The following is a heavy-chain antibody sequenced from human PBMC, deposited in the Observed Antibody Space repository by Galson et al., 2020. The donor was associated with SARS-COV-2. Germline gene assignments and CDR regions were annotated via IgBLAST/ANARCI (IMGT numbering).Heavy chain of an antibody. J-gene: IGHJ4*02. V-gene: IGHV3-7*03. CDR1: GLMLSKYW. Sequence: GGSLRLSCVASGLMLSKYWMTWVRQAPGQGLEWVATIDQDGRDKLYADPVKARFTISRDNAKNSLYLEMDSLRAEDTAFYYCATDTDGSLWFWELGHWGQGILVNVSS. D-gene: IGHD3-10*01. CDR3: ATDTDGSLWFWELGH. CDR2: IDQDGRDK.